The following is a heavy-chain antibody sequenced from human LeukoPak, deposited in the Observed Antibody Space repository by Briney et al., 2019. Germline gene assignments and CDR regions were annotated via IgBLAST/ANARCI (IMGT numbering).Heavy chain of an antibody. Sequence: GASVKVSCQASGYTFTGYYIHWVRQAPGQGLAWMGWINPNRGGTHYAQKFQGRVTLTRGTSLSPAYIEPSRWRSDDPAVYFFARDSLPYGYGSESYNRIWWSQGTLVTASS. CDR1: GYTFTGYY. CDR3: ARDSLPYGYGSESYNRIW. D-gene: IGHD3-10*01. J-gene: IGHJ4*02. CDR2: INPNRGGT. V-gene: IGHV1-2*02.